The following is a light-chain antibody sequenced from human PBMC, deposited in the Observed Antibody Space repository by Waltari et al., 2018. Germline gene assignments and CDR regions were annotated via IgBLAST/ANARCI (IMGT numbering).Light chain of an antibody. J-gene: IGLJ3*02. V-gene: IGLV8-61*01. CDR2: STN. Sequence: QTVVTQEPSFSVSPGGTVTLTCGLSSGSVSTSFYPSWYQQTPGQPPRTLIYSTNTRSSGVPDRFSGSILGNKAALTITGAQSDDESEYFCVFYMGSGIWLFGGGTKVTVL. CDR1: SGSVSTSFY. CDR3: VFYMGSGIWL.